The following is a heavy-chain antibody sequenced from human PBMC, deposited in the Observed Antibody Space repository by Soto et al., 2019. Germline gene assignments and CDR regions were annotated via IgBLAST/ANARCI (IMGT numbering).Heavy chain of an antibody. Sequence: SVKVSCKASGGTFSSYAISWVRQAPGQGLEWMGGIIPIFGTANYAQKFQGRVTITADESTSPAYMELSSLRSEDTAVYYCARGGYSYGPFDYWGQGTLVTVSS. CDR2: IIPIFGTA. V-gene: IGHV1-69*13. J-gene: IGHJ4*02. CDR3: ARGGYSYGPFDY. CDR1: GGTFSSYA. D-gene: IGHD5-18*01.